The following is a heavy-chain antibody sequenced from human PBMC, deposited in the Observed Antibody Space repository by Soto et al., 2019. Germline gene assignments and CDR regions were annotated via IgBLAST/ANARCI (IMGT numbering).Heavy chain of an antibody. Sequence: PSETLSLTCAVSGGSISSSNWWSWVRQPPGKGLELIGEIYHSGSTNYNPSLKSRVTISLDTSKNQFSLKLSSVTAADTAVYYCARGDILTGYYYYYYGMDVWGQGTTVTVSS. D-gene: IGHD3-9*01. CDR3: ARGDILTGYYYYYYGMDV. J-gene: IGHJ6*02. V-gene: IGHV4-4*02. CDR2: IYHSGST. CDR1: GGSISSSNW.